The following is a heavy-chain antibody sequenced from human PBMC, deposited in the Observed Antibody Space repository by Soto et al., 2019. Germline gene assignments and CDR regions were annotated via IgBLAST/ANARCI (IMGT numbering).Heavy chain of an antibody. J-gene: IGHJ4*02. D-gene: IGHD2-8*01. CDR2: IYYSGST. CDR3: ARCNGATATFDY. V-gene: IGHV4-59*01. Sequence: SETLSLTCTVSGGSISSYYWSWIRQPPGKGLEWIGYIYYSGSTNYNPSLKSRVTISVDTSKNQFSLKLSSVTAADTAVYYCARCNGATATFDYWGQGTLVTVYS. CDR1: GGSISSYY.